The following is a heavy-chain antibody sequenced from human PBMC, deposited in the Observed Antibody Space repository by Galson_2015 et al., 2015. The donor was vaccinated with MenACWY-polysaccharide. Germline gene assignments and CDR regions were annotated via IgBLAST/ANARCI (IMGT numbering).Heavy chain of an antibody. J-gene: IGHJ1*01. CDR1: GYSFTSYW. V-gene: IGHV5-51*03. Sequence: QSGAEVKKPGESLKISCKGLGYSFTSYWIGWVRQMPGKGLEWMGIIYPGGSDARFSPSFQGQVTMSVDKSISTAYLQWNSLKASDTAIYYRARITGGEYFQYWGQGALVTV. CDR3: ARITGGEYFQY. CDR2: IYPGGSDA. D-gene: IGHD3-10*01.